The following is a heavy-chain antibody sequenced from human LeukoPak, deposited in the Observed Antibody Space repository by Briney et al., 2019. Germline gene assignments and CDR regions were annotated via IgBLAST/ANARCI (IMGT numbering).Heavy chain of an antibody. CDR2: ISGSGGSR. V-gene: IGHV3-23*01. J-gene: IGHJ4*02. D-gene: IGHD5-18*01. Sequence: SGGSLRLSCAASGCTFSSYAMSWVRQAPAKGPEWVSAISGSGGSRYYADSVKGRFTISRDNSKNTLYLQMNSLRAVDTAVYYCGGDTAMDLIFDYWGQGTLVTVSS. CDR3: GGDTAMDLIFDY. CDR1: GCTFSSYA.